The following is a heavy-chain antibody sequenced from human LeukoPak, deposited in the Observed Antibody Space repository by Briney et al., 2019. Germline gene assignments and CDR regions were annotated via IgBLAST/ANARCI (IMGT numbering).Heavy chain of an antibody. V-gene: IGHV4-38-2*02. J-gene: IGHJ5*02. CDR1: GYSIGTGYH. CDR3: ARGPIVMVNDNWFDP. Sequence: SETLSLTCTVSGYSIGTGYHWGWIRQPPGKGLEWIGNIYHSGTTYYNPSLKSRVTMSVDTSNNQFSLMLDSVTAADTAVYYCARGPIVMVNDNWFDPWGQGTLVVVSS. CDR2: IYHSGTT. D-gene: IGHD2-21*01.